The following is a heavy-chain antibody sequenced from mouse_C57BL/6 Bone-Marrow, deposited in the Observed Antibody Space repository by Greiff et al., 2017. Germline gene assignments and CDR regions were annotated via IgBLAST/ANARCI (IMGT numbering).Heavy chain of an antibody. CDR3: ASYPVAMDY. CDR1: GYTFTDYY. Sequence: VQLLQSGPVLVKPGASVKMSCKASGYTFTDYYMNWVQQSHGKNLEWIGVINPYNGGTSYNQKFKGKATLTVAKSSSTAYMELNSLTSEDSAVYYCASYPVAMDYWGQGTSVTVSS. CDR2: INPYNGGT. V-gene: IGHV1-19*01. J-gene: IGHJ4*01.